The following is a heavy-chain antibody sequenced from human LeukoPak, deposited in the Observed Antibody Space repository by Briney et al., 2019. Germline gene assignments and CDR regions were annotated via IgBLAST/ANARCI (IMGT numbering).Heavy chain of an antibody. D-gene: IGHD2-2*01. Sequence: ASVKVSCKASGYTFTDYFLHWVRQAPGQGLEWMGWIDPKSGVSRSPQKFQGWVTMTRDTSISTAYMELSRLRSDDTAVYYCAREAGGYCSSTSCYSIDYWGQGTLVTVSS. CDR2: IDPKSGVS. V-gene: IGHV1-2*04. CDR3: AREAGGYCSSTSCYSIDY. J-gene: IGHJ4*02. CDR1: GYTFTDYF.